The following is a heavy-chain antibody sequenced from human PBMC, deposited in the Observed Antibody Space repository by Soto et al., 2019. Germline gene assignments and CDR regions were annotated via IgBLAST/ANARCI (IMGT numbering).Heavy chain of an antibody. Sequence: QITLKESGPTLVKPXXXXXLTCTFSGFSLSTXGVGVGWIRQPPGKALEXXALIYWNDDKRYSPSLKTRLTITKDTSKNQVVLTMTNMDPVDTATYYCAHRRPDYYDSSGYYDYYFDYWGQGTLVTVSS. CDR2: IYWNDDK. D-gene: IGHD3-22*01. V-gene: IGHV2-5*01. CDR1: GFSLSTXGVG. CDR3: AHRRPDYYDSSGYYDYYFDY. J-gene: IGHJ4*02.